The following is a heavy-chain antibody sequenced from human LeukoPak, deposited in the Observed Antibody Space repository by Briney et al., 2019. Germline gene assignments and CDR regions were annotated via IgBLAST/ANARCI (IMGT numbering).Heavy chain of an antibody. V-gene: IGHV4-59*01. CDR2: IYYSGST. D-gene: IGHD3-16*01. CDR1: GGSINSYY. J-gene: IGHJ4*02. CDR3: ARFGSLREPIHDF. Sequence: PSETLSLTCTVSGGSINSYYWSWIRQPPGKGLEWIGYIYYSGSTNYNPSLKSRVTISVDTSMNQFSLKLSSVTAADTAVYYCARFGSLREPIHDFWGQGTLVTVSS.